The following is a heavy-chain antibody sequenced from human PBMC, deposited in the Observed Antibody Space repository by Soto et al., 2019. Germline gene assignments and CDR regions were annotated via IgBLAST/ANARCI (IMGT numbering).Heavy chain of an antibody. J-gene: IGHJ2*01. CDR2: IYYSGST. Sequence: QVQLQESGPGLVKPPQTLSLTCTVSGGSISSGGYYWSWIRQHPGKGLEWIGYIYYSGSTYYNPSLKSRVTIAVDTSKNQFSLKLSSVTTADTAVYYCARSVDTAMARNWYFDLWGRGTLVTVSS. V-gene: IGHV4-31*03. CDR1: GGSISSGGYY. D-gene: IGHD5-18*01. CDR3: ARSVDTAMARNWYFDL.